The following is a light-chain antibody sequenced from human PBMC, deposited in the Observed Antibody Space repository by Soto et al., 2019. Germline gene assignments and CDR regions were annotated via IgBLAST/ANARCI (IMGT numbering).Light chain of an antibody. J-gene: IGLJ1*01. CDR1: RSNIGSNF. CDR2: TNN. CDR3: ASWDGRLSGHV. Sequence: QSVGTQPPAASGTPGQRVTISCSGGRSNIGSNFVYWYQHLPGTAPKLLIYTNNQRPSGVPDRFSGSKSGTSASLAISGLRSEDEADYYCASWDGRLSGHVFGTGTKVTVL. V-gene: IGLV1-47*02.